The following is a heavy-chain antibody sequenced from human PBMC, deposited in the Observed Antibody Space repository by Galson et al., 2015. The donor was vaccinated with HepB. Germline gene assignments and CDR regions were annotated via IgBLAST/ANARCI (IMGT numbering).Heavy chain of an antibody. CDR3: ARVGEDIVVVPAANYYYYMGV. J-gene: IGHJ6*03. CDR2: IWYDGSNK. CDR1: GFTFSSYG. D-gene: IGHD2-2*01. Sequence: SLRLSCAASGFTFSSYGMHWVRQAPGKGLEWVAVIWYDGSNKYYADSVKGRFTISRDNSKNTLYLQMNSLRAEDTAVYYCARVGEDIVVVPAANYYYYMGVWGKGTTVTVSS. V-gene: IGHV3-33*01.